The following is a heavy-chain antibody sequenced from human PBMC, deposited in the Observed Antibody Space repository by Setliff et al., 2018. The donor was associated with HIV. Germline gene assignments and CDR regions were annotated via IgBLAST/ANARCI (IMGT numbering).Heavy chain of an antibody. CDR1: GYTFTDYF. V-gene: IGHV1-2*02. CDR3: ARSPYSSG. CDR2: IDPNSDDT. J-gene: IGHJ3*01. D-gene: IGHD6-19*01. Sequence: ASVKVSCKTSGYTFTDYFIHWVRQAPGQGLEWMGWIDPNSDDTTYAQNFQGRVTMTRDTSISTGYMELSRLASDDTAVYYCARSPYSSGWGQGTMVTVSS.